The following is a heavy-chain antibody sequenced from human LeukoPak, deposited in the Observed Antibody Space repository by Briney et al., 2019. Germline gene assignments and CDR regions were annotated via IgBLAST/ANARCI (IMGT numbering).Heavy chain of an antibody. CDR1: GGSISSGGYY. D-gene: IGHD6-13*01. J-gene: IGHJ6*02. CDR2: IYYSGST. V-gene: IGHV4-31*03. CDR3: ARELIAAAGTGTHYYYYYGMDV. Sequence: SQTLSLTCTVSGGSISSGGYYWSWIRQHPGKGLEWIGYIYYSGSTYYNPSLKSRVTISVDTSKNQFSLKLSSVTAADTAVYYCARELIAAAGTGTHYYYYYGMDVWGQGTTVTVSS.